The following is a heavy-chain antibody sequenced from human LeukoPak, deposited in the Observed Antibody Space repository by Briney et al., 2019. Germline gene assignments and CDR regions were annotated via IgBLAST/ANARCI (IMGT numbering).Heavy chain of an antibody. CDR1: GFTFTDYY. D-gene: IGHD6-6*01. Sequence: GGSLRLSCVASGFTFTDYYMSWIRLAPGRGLEWVSYISTTGSTIYYADSVKGRFTISRDNARNSVFLQMNSLRGEDTAVYYCARDIYSSSPEGVDVWGQGTTVTVPS. V-gene: IGHV3-11*01. CDR2: ISTTGSTI. CDR3: ARDIYSSSPEGVDV. J-gene: IGHJ6*02.